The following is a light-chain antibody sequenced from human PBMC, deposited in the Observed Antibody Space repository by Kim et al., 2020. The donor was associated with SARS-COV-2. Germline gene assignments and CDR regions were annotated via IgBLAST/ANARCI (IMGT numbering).Light chain of an antibody. CDR2: AAS. J-gene: IGKJ1*01. CDR1: EGIKND. Sequence: ASLGDRVTITCRASEGIKNDLGWYQQKPGKAPKCLIYAASILQSGVPSRFSGSGYGTQFTLTINSLQPEDFATYYCLQHNGYPRTFGQGTKVDIK. V-gene: IGKV1-17*01. CDR3: LQHNGYPRT.